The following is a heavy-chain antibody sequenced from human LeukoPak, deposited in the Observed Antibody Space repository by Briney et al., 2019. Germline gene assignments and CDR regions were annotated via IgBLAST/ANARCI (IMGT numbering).Heavy chain of an antibody. CDR3: ARQTGSGLFILP. CDR1: GDSISSNDYY. CDR2: IYNSGST. J-gene: IGHJ4*02. Sequence: SETLSLTCTVSGDSISSNDYYWGWIRQPPGKGLEWIGNIYNSGSTYYNPSLKSQVSISIDTSKNQFSLRLTSVTAADTAVYYCARQTGSGLFILPGGQGTLVTVSS. D-gene: IGHD3/OR15-3a*01. V-gene: IGHV4-39*01.